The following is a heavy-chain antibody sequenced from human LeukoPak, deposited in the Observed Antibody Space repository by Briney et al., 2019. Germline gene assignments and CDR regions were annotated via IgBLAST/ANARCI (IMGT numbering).Heavy chain of an antibody. D-gene: IGHD1-7*01. CDR1: GFTFSSSE. V-gene: IGHV3-48*03. CDR2: ISGSGGTI. J-gene: IGHJ4*02. CDR3: SKVGYDWNYVFDY. Sequence: GGSLRLSCAASGFTFSSSEMTWVRQSPGKGLEWLSYISGSGGTIYYADSVRGRFTISRDNARNSLYLQMSSLRAEDTAVYYCSKVGYDWNYVFDYWGQGILVTVSS.